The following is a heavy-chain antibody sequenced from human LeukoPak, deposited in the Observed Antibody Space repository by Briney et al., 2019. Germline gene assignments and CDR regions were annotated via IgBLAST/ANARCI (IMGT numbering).Heavy chain of an antibody. D-gene: IGHD2-15*01. J-gene: IGHJ4*02. CDR2: ISGSGGST. CDR3: AKFLGGSWSAGY. CDR1: GFTFSSYA. Sequence: GGSLRLSCAASGFTFSSYAMSWVRQAPGKGLEWVSAISGSGGSTYYADSVKGRFTISRDNSKNTLYLQMNSLRAEDTAVHYCAKFLGGSWSAGYWGQGTLVTVSS. V-gene: IGHV3-23*01.